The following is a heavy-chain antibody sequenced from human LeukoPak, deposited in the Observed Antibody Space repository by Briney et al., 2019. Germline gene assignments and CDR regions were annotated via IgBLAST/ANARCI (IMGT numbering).Heavy chain of an antibody. V-gene: IGHV4-38-2*01. CDR1: GSSISSGYY. CDR2: IYHSGST. Sequence: SETLSLTCAVSGSSISSGYYWGWIRQPPGKGLEWIGTIYHSGSTYYSPSLKSRVTISVDTSKNQFSLKLSSVTAADAAVYFCARLGAPYSSSWYFFDYWGQGTLVTVS. CDR3: ARLGAPYSSSWYFFDY. J-gene: IGHJ4*02. D-gene: IGHD6-13*01.